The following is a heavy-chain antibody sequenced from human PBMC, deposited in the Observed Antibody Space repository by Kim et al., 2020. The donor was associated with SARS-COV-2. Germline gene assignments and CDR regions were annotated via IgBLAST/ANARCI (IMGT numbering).Heavy chain of an antibody. CDR3: ARGGGDGYNVEIRDDAFDI. CDR2: IYYSGST. Sequence: SETLSLTCTVSGGSISSSSYYWGWIRQPPGKGLEWIGSIYYSGSTYYNPSLKSRVTISVDTSKNQFSLKQSSVTAADTAVYYCARGGGDGYNVEIRDDAFDIWEQRTMVTVSS. D-gene: IGHD5-12*01. CDR1: GGSISSSSYY. J-gene: IGHJ3*02. V-gene: IGHV4-39*07.